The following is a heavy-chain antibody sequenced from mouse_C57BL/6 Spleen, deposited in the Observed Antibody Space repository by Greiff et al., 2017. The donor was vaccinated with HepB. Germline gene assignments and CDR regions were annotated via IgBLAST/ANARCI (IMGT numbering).Heavy chain of an antibody. CDR1: GYTFTSYW. CDR2: IDPSDSET. CDR3: ARGGDYGSRYWYFDV. V-gene: IGHV1-52*01. D-gene: IGHD1-1*01. J-gene: IGHJ1*03. Sequence: QVQLKQPGAELVRPGSSVKLSCKASGYTFTSYWMHWVKQRPIQGLEWIGNIDPSDSETHYNQKFKDKATLTVDKSSSTAYMQLSSLTSEDSAVYYCARGGDYGSRYWYFDVWGTGTTVTVSS.